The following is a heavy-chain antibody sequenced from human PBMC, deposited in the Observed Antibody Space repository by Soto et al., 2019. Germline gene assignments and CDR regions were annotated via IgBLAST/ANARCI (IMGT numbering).Heavy chain of an antibody. Sequence: QVQLQESGPGLVKPSETLSLTCTVSGGSISSYYWSWIRQPPGKGLERIGYIYYSGSTNYNPSLKSRVTISVDTSKNQFALRLSSVAAADTAVYYCASLISSSGRYYPPPNWFDPWGQGTLVTVSS. V-gene: IGHV4-59*08. CDR2: IYYSGST. CDR1: GGSISSYY. J-gene: IGHJ5*02. CDR3: ASLISSSGRYYPPPNWFDP. D-gene: IGHD3-10*01.